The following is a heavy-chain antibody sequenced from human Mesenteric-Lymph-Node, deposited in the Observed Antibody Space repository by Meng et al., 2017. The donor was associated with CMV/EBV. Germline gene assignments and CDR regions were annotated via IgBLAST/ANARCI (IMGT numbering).Heavy chain of an antibody. CDR2: IYGTGIT. D-gene: IGHD2/OR15-2a*01. V-gene: IGHV4-61*08. J-gene: IGHJ4*02. CDR3: AKSRSSTPGIVDD. Sequence: HVQLQESGPGLVKPSETLSLTCIGSGVSVTSGAYHWSWIRQSPGKGLEWIGYIYGTGITIYNPSLKSRVTILLETSKNQFSLKLNSVTTADTAVYYCAKSRSSTPGIVDDWGQGTLVTVSS. CDR1: GVSVTSGAYH.